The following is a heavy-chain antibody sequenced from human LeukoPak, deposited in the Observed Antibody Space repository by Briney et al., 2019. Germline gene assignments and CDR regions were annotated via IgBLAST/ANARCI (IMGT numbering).Heavy chain of an antibody. V-gene: IGHV3-7*01. CDR2: IKPDEGEK. D-gene: IGHD3-10*01. Sequence: PGGSLRLSCAASGFTFSSYSMNWVRQAPGKGLEWVANIKPDEGEKYYVDSVKGRFIISRDNAKSSLYLQMNSLRAEDTAVYYCATHYYGSGTYYRGHYFDYWGQGTLVTVS. CDR3: ATHYYGSGTYYRGHYFDY. CDR1: GFTFSSYS. J-gene: IGHJ4*02.